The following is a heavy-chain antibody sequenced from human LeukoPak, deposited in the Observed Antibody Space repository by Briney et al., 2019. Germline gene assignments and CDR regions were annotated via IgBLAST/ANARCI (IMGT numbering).Heavy chain of an antibody. CDR2: IKPDGSLI. Sequence: PGGSLRLSCAASGFTFSSYWMTWVRQGPGKGLEWVANIKPDGSLIYYVDSVKGRFTISRDNAKNSLYLQMNSLRAEDTAVYYCAKGLNYYDSSGFDYWGQGTLVTVSS. J-gene: IGHJ4*02. CDR1: GFTFSSYW. CDR3: AKGLNYYDSSGFDY. V-gene: IGHV3-7*03. D-gene: IGHD3-22*01.